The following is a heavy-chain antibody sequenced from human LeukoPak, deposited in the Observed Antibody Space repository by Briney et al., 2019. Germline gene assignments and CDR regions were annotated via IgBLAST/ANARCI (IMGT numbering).Heavy chain of an antibody. V-gene: IGHV3-23*01. CDR1: GFTFSSYA. Sequence: GSLRLSRAASGFTFSSYAMSWVRQAPGKGLEWVSAISGSGGSTYYADSVKGRFTISRDNSKNTLYLQMNSLRAEDTAVYYCATRCVWGCPFFDYWGQGTLVTVSS. CDR3: ATRCVWGCPFFDY. J-gene: IGHJ4*02. CDR2: ISGSGGST. D-gene: IGHD7-27*01.